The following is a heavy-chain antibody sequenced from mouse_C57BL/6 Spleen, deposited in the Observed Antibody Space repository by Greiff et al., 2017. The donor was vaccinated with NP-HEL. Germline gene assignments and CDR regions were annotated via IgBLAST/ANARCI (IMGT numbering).Heavy chain of an antibody. CDR1: GFPFSSYA. J-gene: IGHJ2*01. V-gene: IGHV5-4*01. CDR3: ARDYYGSSFYFDD. CDR2: ISDGGSYT. D-gene: IGHD1-1*01. Sequence: EVMLVESGGGLVKPGGSLKLSCAASGFPFSSYAMSWVRQTPEKRLEWVATISDGGSYTSYPDNVKGRFTISRDNAKTNLYLQMSHLKSEDKAMYYCARDYYGSSFYFDDWGQGTTLTVAS.